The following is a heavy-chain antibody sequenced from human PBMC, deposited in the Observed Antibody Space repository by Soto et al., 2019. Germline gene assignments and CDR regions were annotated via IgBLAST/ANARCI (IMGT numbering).Heavy chain of an antibody. CDR3: EPSSVSLSGPYGIQV. CDR2: MFYSGLT. J-gene: IGHJ6*02. D-gene: IGHD6-13*01. Sequence: ASETLSLTCIVSGYSVTSSDYYWAWIRQPPGKGLEWIGSMFYSGLTYYNPSLKSRVTLSVDTSKNQFSVRLNSVTAADTAVYYCEPSSVSLSGPYGIQVWGQGTKVTVYS. V-gene: IGHV4-39*01. CDR1: GYSVTSSDYY.